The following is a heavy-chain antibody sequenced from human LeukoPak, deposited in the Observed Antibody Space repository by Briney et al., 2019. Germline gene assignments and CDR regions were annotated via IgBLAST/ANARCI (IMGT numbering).Heavy chain of an antibody. J-gene: IGHJ6*02. V-gene: IGHV4-59*08. CDR2: IYSSGST. CDR3: ARQSGYFYYGMDV. CDR1: GGSISSYY. Sequence: PSEILSLTCTVSGGSISSYYWSWIRQPPGKGLEWIGYIYSSGSTNYNPSLKSRVTMSVDTSKNQFSLKLSSVTAADTAVYYCARQSGYFYYGMDVWGQGTTVTVSS. D-gene: IGHD3-10*01.